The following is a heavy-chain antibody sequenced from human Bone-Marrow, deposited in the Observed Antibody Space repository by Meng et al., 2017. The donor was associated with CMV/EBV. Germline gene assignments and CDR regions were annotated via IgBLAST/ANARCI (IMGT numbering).Heavy chain of an antibody. CDR1: GFTFSDYY. J-gene: IGHJ4*02. D-gene: IGHD3-3*01. CDR3: ARESYYDFWSGYYSYFDY. V-gene: IGHV3-11*04. Sequence: GGSLRLSCAASGFTFSDYYMSWIRQAPGKGLEWVSYISSSGSTIYYADSVKGRFTISRDNAKNTLYLQMNSLRAEDTAVYYCARESYYDFWSGYYSYFDYWGQGTLVTVSS. CDR2: ISSSGSTI.